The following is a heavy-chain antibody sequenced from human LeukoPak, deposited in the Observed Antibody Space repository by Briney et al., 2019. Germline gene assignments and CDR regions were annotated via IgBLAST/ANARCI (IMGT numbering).Heavy chain of an antibody. CDR1: GYTFSSYG. D-gene: IGHD6-13*01. Sequence: ASVKVSCKASGYTFSSYGISWVRQAPGQGLEWMGWIATYNGMTKYAEKVQGRVTMTTDTSTTTAYMELRTLRSDDTAVYYCARDMVGLAADGNWFDPWGQGTLVTVSS. CDR2: IATYNGMT. J-gene: IGHJ5*02. CDR3: ARDMVGLAADGNWFDP. V-gene: IGHV1-18*01.